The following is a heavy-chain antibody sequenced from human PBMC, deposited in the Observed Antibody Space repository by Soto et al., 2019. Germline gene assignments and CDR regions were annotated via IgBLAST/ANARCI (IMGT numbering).Heavy chain of an antibody. D-gene: IGHD1-7*01. Sequence: SETLSLTCAVYGGSFSGYYWSWIRQPPGKGLEWIGEINHSGSTNYNPSLKSRVTISVDTSKNQFSLKLSSVTAADTAVYYCAREARDWNYVFWFDPWGQGTLVTVSS. CDR3: AREARDWNYVFWFDP. CDR2: INHSGST. J-gene: IGHJ5*02. CDR1: GGSFSGYY. V-gene: IGHV4-34*01.